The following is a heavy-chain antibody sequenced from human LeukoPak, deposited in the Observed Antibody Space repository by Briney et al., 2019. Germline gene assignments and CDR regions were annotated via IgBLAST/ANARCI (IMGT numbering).Heavy chain of an antibody. D-gene: IGHD4-17*01. CDR2: LYPDDSDT. CDR1: GYTFTTYY. Sequence: KVSCKTSGYTFTTYYIGWLRQMPGKALELTGMLYPDDSDTRYSPSLEGQVTISADKSISAAYLQWSSMKASDTAIYYCARYSAVTTLDYWGQGTRATVPS. CDR3: ARYSAVTTLDY. J-gene: IGHJ4*02. V-gene: IGHV5-51*01.